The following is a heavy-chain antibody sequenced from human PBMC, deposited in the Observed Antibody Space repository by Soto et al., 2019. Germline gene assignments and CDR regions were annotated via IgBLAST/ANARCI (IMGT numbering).Heavy chain of an antibody. CDR2: ISYSGVST. CDR3: AIYIGGTPFSNFYGMDV. CDR1: EFTFSTYA. Sequence: QPGGSLRLSCAASEFTFSTYAMSWVRQAPGKGLEWVSGISYSGVSTYYADSVQGRFTISRDNSKNTLYLQMNSLRAEDTAVYYCAIYIGGTPFSNFYGMDVWGQGTTVTVS. D-gene: IGHD2-15*01. V-gene: IGHV3-23*01. J-gene: IGHJ6*02.